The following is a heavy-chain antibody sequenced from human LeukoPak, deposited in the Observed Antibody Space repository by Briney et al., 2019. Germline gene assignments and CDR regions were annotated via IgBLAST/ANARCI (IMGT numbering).Heavy chain of an antibody. J-gene: IGHJ4*02. D-gene: IGHD2-15*01. CDR1: GYTFSGYN. CDR3: ARDIRGCSGGSCY. V-gene: IGHV1-2*02. Sequence: ASVKVSCKASGYTFSGYNMHWVRQAPGQGLEWMGWINPNSGGINYAQKFQGRVTMTRDTSISTAYMELSRLRSDDTAVYYCARDIRGCSGGSCYWGQGTLVTVSS. CDR2: INPNSGGI.